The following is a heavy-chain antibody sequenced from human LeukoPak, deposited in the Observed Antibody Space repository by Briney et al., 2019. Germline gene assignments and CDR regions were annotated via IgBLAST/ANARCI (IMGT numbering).Heavy chain of an antibody. CDR2: ISGSGGST. CDR3: AKGRTYYDFWSGYSGRYYFDY. V-gene: IGHV3-23*01. D-gene: IGHD3-3*01. J-gene: IGHJ4*02. CDR1: GFTFSSYA. Sequence: PGGSLRLSCAASGFTFSSYAMSWVRQAPGKGLEWVSAISGSGGSTYYADSVKGRFTISRDNSKNTLYLQMNSLRAEDTAVYYCAKGRTYYDFWSGYSGRYYFDYWGQGTLVTVSS.